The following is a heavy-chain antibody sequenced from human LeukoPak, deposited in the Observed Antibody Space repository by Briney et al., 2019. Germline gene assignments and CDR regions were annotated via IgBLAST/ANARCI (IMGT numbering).Heavy chain of an antibody. J-gene: IGHJ1*01. V-gene: IGHV3-11*01. D-gene: IGHD6-13*01. CDR1: GFTFSDYY. Sequence: GGSLRLSCAASGFTFSDYYMSWIRQAPGKGLEWVSYISSSGSTIYYADCVKGRFTISRDNAKNSLYLQMNSLRAEDTAAYYCATHRQSSHPRGYFQHWGQGTLVTVSS. CDR3: ATHRQSSHPRGYFQH. CDR2: ISSSGSTI.